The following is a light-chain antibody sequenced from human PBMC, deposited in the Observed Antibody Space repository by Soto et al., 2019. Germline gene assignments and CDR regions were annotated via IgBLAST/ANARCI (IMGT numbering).Light chain of an antibody. CDR3: KSYAGSNTYV. V-gene: IGLV2-14*03. J-gene: IGLJ1*01. CDR1: SSDVGAFNY. Sequence: QSVLTHPASVSGSPGQAITISCSGTSSDVGAFNYVSWYQQHPGKAPKLMIYDVSNRPSGVSNRFSGSKSGNTASLTISGLRDEDEADYFCKSYAGSNTYVFGSGTKVTVL. CDR2: DVS.